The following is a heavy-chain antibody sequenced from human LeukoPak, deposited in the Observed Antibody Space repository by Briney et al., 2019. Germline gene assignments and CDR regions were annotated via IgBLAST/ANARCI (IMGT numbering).Heavy chain of an antibody. CDR1: GFTFSSYS. V-gene: IGHV3-21*01. CDR2: ISSSSTYI. D-gene: IGHD3-22*01. CDR3: ARASTYYYDSSGYYPFDY. Sequence: GRSLRLSCAASGFTFSSYSMNWVRQAPGKGLEWVSSISSSSTYIYYADSVKGRFTISRDNAKNSLYLQMNSLRAEDTAVYYCARASTYYYDSSGYYPFDYWGQGTLVTVSS. J-gene: IGHJ4*02.